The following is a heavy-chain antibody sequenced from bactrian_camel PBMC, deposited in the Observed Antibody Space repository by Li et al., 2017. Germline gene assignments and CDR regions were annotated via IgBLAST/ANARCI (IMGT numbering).Heavy chain of an antibody. CDR2: IYGGGGGT. CDR1: GYPYSSAC. CDR3: AARDPSWGVGSLCSWSRAGYRY. J-gene: IGHJ4*01. D-gene: IGHD6*01. V-gene: IGHV3S40*01. Sequence: VQLVESGGGSVQAGGSLTLSCAQSGYPYSSACMGWFRQAPGKEREVVATIYGGGGGTNYADSVKDRFTISQDNAKNTVYLQMNFLKPEDTAMYYCAARDPSWGVGSLCSWSRAGYRYWGQGTQVTVSS.